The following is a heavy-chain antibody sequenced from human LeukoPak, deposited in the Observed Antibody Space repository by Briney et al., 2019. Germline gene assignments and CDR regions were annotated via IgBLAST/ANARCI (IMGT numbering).Heavy chain of an antibody. Sequence: ASVKVSCKASGYTFTSYGISWVRQAPGQGLEWMGWISAYNGNTNYAQKFQGRVTITADKSTSTAYMELSSLRSEDTAVYYCATGDYGNYYYYYMDVWGKGTTVTVSS. D-gene: IGHD4-17*01. CDR1: GYTFTSYG. V-gene: IGHV1-18*01. CDR2: ISAYNGNT. CDR3: ATGDYGNYYYYYMDV. J-gene: IGHJ6*03.